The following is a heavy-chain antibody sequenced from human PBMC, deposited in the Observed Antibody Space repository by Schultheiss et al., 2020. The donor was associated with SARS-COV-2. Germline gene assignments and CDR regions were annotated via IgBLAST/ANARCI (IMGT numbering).Heavy chain of an antibody. J-gene: IGHJ4*02. CDR1: GFSLSTSGMC. D-gene: IGHD3-22*01. CDR3: ARSYDSSGYYSVSIFDY. Sequence: SGPTLVKPTQTLTVTCTFSGFSLSTSGMCVSWIRQPPGKALEWLALIYWDDDKRYSPSLKSRLTITKDTSKNQVVLTMTNMDPVDTATYYCARSYDSSGYYSVSIFDYWGQGTLVTVSS. CDR2: IYWDDDK. V-gene: IGHV2-5*08.